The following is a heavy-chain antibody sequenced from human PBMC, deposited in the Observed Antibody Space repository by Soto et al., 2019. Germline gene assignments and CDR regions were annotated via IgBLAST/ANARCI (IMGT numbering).Heavy chain of an antibody. D-gene: IGHD3-10*01. CDR3: ARXGSNEYYYYGMDV. V-gene: IGHV1-69*12. CDR2: IIRIFGTP. Sequence: QVQLVQSGAEVKKPGSSVKVSCKASGGTFSSYXXXXXXXXXXXXXXXXGGIIRIFGTPDYAQRFQGRVTITADXSTSTAXXELXXLXXXXXAXYXXARXGSNEYYYYGMDVWGQGTTVTVSS. CDR1: GGTFSSYX. J-gene: IGHJ6*02.